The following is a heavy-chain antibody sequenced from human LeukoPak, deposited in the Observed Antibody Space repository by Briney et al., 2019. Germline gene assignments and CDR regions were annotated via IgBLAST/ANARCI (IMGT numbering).Heavy chain of an antibody. V-gene: IGHV1-18*01. Sequence: GASVKVSCKASGYSFTNDGISWVRQAPGQGLEWMGWISAYNGNTNYAQKLQGRVTMTTDTSTSTGYMELRSLRSDDTAVYYCARGRDGYNPTADYWGQGTLVTVSS. CDR3: ARGRDGYNPTADY. D-gene: IGHD5-24*01. J-gene: IGHJ4*02. CDR1: GYSFTNDG. CDR2: ISAYNGNT.